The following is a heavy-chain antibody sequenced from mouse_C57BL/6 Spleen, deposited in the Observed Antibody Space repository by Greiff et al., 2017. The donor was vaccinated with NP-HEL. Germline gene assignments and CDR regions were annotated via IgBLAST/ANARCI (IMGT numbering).Heavy chain of an antibody. D-gene: IGHD2-4*01. V-gene: IGHV1-72*01. J-gene: IGHJ2*01. CDR3: AREGPHYDYDGVDY. Sequence: QVQLKQPGAELVKPGASVKLSCKASGYTFTSYWMHWVKQRPGRGLEWIGRIDPNSGGTKYNEKFKSKATLTVDKPSSTAYMQLSSLTSEDSAVYYCAREGPHYDYDGVDYWGQGTTLTVSS. CDR2: IDPNSGGT. CDR1: GYTFTSYW.